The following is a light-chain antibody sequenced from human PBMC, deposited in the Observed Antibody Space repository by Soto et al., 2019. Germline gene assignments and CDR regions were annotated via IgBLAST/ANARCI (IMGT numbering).Light chain of an antibody. J-gene: IGKJ1*01. CDR2: WAS. CDR3: QQYFSNPPT. CDR1: QSVLYSSNNKNY. V-gene: IGKV4-1*01. Sequence: DIVMTQSPDSLAVSLGERATINCKSSQSVLYSSNNKNYLAWFQQKPGQPPNLLIYWASTRESGVPDRFSGSGSGTDFTLTISSLQAEDVAVYYCQQYFSNPPTFGQGTKVEAK.